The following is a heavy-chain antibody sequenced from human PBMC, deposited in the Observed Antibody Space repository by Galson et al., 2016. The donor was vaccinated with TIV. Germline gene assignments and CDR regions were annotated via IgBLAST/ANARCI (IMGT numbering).Heavy chain of an antibody. CDR3: ARGRVSAFDF. CDR1: GDSVSRNGVA. J-gene: IGHJ2*01. V-gene: IGHV6-1*01. CDR2: TYYTSKWYN. Sequence: CAISGDSVSRNGVAWNWIRQSPSRGLEWLGRTYYTSKWYNDYAVFVKSRITINPDTSRNQFSLQLNSVTPEGTAVYYCARGRVSAFDFWGRGGLVTVSS.